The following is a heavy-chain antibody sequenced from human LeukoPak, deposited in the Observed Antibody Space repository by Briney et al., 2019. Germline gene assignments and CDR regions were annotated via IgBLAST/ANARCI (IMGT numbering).Heavy chain of an antibody. CDR2: IFSGGSI. CDR3: ATIAARRFDY. Sequence: PGGSLRLSCAASGFTVSSNYLSWVRQAPGKGLEWVSVIFSGGSIYYADSVKGRFTLSRDNSRNTLYLQMNSLRAEDTAVYYCATIAARRFDYWGQGALVTVSS. CDR1: GFTVSSNY. J-gene: IGHJ4*02. D-gene: IGHD6-6*01. V-gene: IGHV3-66*01.